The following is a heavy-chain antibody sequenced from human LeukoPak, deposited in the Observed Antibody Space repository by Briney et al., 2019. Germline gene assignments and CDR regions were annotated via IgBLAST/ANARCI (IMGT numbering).Heavy chain of an antibody. V-gene: IGHV3-7*03. CDR2: IKEDGTET. D-gene: IGHD3-3*01. CDR3: AKDRDYDFGAVTPFDS. CDR1: GFMFSSNW. Sequence: PGGSLRLSCAASGFMFSSNWMSWVRLAPGKGLEWVVNIKEDGTETYYVDSVKGRFTISRDNAKNSLYLQMNSLRAEDTAVYYCAKDRDYDFGAVTPFDSWGQGTLVTVSS. J-gene: IGHJ5*01.